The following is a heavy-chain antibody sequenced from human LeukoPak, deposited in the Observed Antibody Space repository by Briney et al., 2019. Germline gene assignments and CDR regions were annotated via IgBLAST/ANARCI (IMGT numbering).Heavy chain of an antibody. CDR1: GFTFSSYG. D-gene: IGHD6-13*01. V-gene: IGHV3-23*01. CDR3: AKEGIGAAGRRFDR. CDR2: IANTGGNT. Sequence: PGGSLRLSCVASGFTFSSYGMNWVRQAPGKGLQWVSSIANTGGNTYYADSVRGRFTISRDNSKNTLYLQMNSLRDEDTAVYYCAKEGIGAAGRRFDRWGQGTPVTVSS. J-gene: IGHJ5*02.